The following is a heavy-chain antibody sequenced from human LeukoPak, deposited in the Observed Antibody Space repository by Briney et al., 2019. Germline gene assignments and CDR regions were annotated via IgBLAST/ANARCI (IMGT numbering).Heavy chain of an antibody. Sequence: GGSLRLSCTASGFTFSSYEMNWVRQAPGKGLEWVSYISSSGSTTYYADSVKGRFTISRGNAKNSLYLQMNSLRAEDTAVYYCARGRYCSSTSCSDYYYYYGMDVWGQGTTVTVSS. D-gene: IGHD2-2*01. CDR2: ISSSGSTT. CDR3: ARGRYCSSTSCSDYYYYYGMDV. CDR1: GFTFSSYE. V-gene: IGHV3-48*03. J-gene: IGHJ6*02.